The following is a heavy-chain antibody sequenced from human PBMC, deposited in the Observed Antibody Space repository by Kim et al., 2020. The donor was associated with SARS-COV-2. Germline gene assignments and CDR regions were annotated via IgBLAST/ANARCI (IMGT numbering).Heavy chain of an antibody. V-gene: IGHV1-2*02. CDR1: GYTFTGYY. J-gene: IGHJ6*03. CDR2: INPNSGGT. D-gene: IGHD2-2*01. Sequence: ASVKVSCKASGYTFTGYYMHWVRQAPGQGLEWMGWINPNSGGTNYAQKFQGRVTMTRDTSISTAYMELSRLRSDDTAVYYCAIGVDCSSTSCYYYYYYMDVWGKGTTVTVSS. CDR3: AIGVDCSSTSCYYYYYYMDV.